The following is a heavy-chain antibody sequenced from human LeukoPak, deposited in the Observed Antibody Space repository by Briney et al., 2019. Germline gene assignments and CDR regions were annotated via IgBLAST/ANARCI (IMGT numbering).Heavy chain of an antibody. CDR1: GGSISSDN. CDR2: IFYSGST. J-gene: IGHJ4*02. D-gene: IGHD4-17*01. CDR3: ARVTDHVYGDYFFDY. Sequence: SETLSLTCTVSGGSISSDNWSWIRQPPGKGLEWIGYIFYSGSTNYNPSLKSRVTLSVDTSKNQFSLKVSSVTAADTAVYFCARVTDHVYGDYFFDYWGQGTLVTVSS. V-gene: IGHV4-59*01.